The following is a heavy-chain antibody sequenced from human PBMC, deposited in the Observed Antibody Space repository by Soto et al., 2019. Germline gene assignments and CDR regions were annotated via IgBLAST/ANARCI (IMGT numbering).Heavy chain of an antibody. CDR2: ISAYNGNS. CDR1: TYAFTSYG. D-gene: IGHD2-2*01. J-gene: IGHJ6*02. V-gene: IGHV1-18*04. CDR3: ARIADCSTTSCSFPSRFHVRGYYYYYGLDV. Sequence: QVQLVQSGAEVKKPGASVKVTCKASTYAFTSYGITWVRQAPGQGLEWVGWISAYNGNSNYAQKYGGRVTMTTDTSTSTAYMELSSLRSDDTAVYYCARIADCSTTSCSFPSRFHVRGYYYYYGLDVWGQGTTVTVSS.